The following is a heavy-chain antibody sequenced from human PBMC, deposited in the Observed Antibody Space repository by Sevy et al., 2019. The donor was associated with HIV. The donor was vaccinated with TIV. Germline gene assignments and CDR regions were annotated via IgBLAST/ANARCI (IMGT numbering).Heavy chain of an antibody. CDR1: GFTFSSYS. J-gene: IGHJ5*02. D-gene: IGHD6-6*01. Sequence: GGSLRLSCAASGFTFSSYSMNWVRQAPGKGLEWVSSISSSSSYIYYADSVKGRFTISRDNAKNSLYLQMNSLRAEDTAVYYCARDRGIAARPNWFDPWGQGTLVTVSS. CDR2: ISSSSSYI. CDR3: ARDRGIAARPNWFDP. V-gene: IGHV3-21*01.